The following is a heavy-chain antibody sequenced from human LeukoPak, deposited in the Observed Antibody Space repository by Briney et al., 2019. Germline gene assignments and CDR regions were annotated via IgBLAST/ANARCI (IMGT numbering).Heavy chain of an antibody. D-gene: IGHD2-15*01. V-gene: IGHV4-59*01. CDR3: ARLLPNTLPGLPYNYHYLDV. CDR1: GGSMTNYY. J-gene: IGHJ6*03. CDR2: VYYTGNT. Sequence: PSETLSLTCTVSGGSMTNYYWSWIRQPPGKGLEWIGYVYYTGNTRYDPSLTSRVIISVDTSRNQFSLRLYSVTAADTAVYYCARLLPNTLPGLPYNYHYLDVWGNGTKVTVSS.